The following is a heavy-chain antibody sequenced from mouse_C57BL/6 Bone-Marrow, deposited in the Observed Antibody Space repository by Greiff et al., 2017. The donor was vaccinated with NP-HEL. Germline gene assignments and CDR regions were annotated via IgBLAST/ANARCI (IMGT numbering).Heavy chain of an antibody. J-gene: IGHJ3*01. Sequence: VQLQQPGAELVKPGASVKLSCKASGYTFTSYWMHWVKQRPGRGLEWIGRIDPNSGGTKYNEKFKSKATLTVDKPSSTAYMQLSSLTSEDSAVYFCAPVLYYYGSSSFAYWGQGTLVTVSA. CDR1: GYTFTSYW. D-gene: IGHD1-1*01. V-gene: IGHV1-62-3*01. CDR2: IDPNSGGT. CDR3: APVLYYYGSSSFAY.